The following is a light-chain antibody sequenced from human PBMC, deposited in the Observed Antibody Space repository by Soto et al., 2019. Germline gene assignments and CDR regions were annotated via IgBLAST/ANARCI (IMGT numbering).Light chain of an antibody. CDR3: QQYYSTSIT. CDR2: WAS. Sequence: DIVMTQSPDSLAVSLGERATINCKSSQSVLYSSNNKNYLAWYQQKPGQPPKLLIYWASTRESGVPDRFSGSGSGTDFTLTISSLQAEDVAVYYCQQYYSTSITFGHGTRLE. CDR1: QSVLYSSNNKNY. J-gene: IGKJ5*01. V-gene: IGKV4-1*01.